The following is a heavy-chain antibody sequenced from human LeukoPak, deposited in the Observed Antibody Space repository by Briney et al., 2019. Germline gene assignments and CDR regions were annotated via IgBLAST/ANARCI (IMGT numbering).Heavy chain of an antibody. CDR1: GGSISSGGYS. CDR2: IYLSGST. CDR3: ARKRHYTMDV. J-gene: IGHJ6*02. Sequence: SETLSLTCAVSGGSISSGGYSWSWIRQPPGKGLEWIGYIYLSGSTYYNPSLKSRVTISVDRSKNQFSLKLSSVTAADTAVYYCARKRHYTMDVWGQGTTVTVSS. D-gene: IGHD3-10*01. V-gene: IGHV4-30-2*01.